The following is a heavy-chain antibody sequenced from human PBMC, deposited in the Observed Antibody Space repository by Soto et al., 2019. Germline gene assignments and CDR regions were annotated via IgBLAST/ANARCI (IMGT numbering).Heavy chain of an antibody. CDR1: GYTFTGYG. CDR2: INAYNDNT. V-gene: IGHV1-18*01. J-gene: IGHJ4*02. Sequence: QVQLVQSGTEVKRPGASVKVSCKASGYTFTGYGISWVRQAPGQGLEWMGRINAYNDNTDYAQKFQGRVTLTPDSSTSTAYMELRSLRSADPAVSSCARSIGSPAVYLDFCGQGTLVTVSS. CDR3: ARSIGSPAVYLDF. D-gene: IGHD2-21*01.